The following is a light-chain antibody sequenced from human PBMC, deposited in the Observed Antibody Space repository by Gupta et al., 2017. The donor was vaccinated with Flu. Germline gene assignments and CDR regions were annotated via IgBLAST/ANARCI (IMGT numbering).Light chain of an antibody. J-gene: IGKJ5*01. CDR1: QSVSSY. CDR3: QQRSNWPRST. Sequence: EIVLPQSPATLSLSPGERATLSCRASQSVSSYLAWYQQKPGQAPRLLIYDASNRATGIPARFSGSGSGTDFTLTISRLEPEDFAVYYGQQRSNWPRSTFGQGTRLEIK. CDR2: DAS. V-gene: IGKV3-11*01.